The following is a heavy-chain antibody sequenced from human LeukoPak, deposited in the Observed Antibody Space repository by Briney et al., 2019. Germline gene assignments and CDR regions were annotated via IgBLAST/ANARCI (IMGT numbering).Heavy chain of an antibody. D-gene: IGHD5-18*01. CDR2: IKQDGSEK. J-gene: IGHJ3*02. Sequence: QPGGSLRLSCAASGFTFSSYWMSWVRQAPGKGLEWVANIKQDGSEKYYVDSVKGRFTISRDNAKNSLYLQMNSLRAEDTAVYYCARDDILGDTAMANDAFDIWGQGTMVTVSS. CDR3: ARDDILGDTAMANDAFDI. V-gene: IGHV3-7*01. CDR1: GFTFSSYW.